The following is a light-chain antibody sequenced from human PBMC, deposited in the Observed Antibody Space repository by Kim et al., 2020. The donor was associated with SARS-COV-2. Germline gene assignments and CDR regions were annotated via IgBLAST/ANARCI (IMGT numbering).Light chain of an antibody. V-gene: IGKV1-5*03. Sequence: AVVGDRVTITCRASQSISTWVAWYQQKPGKAPNLLIYKASILETGVPSRFSGSGYGTDFTLTISSLQPADFGTYYCQHYNAYPWTFGQGTKVDIK. CDR1: QSISTW. CDR3: QHYNAYPWT. J-gene: IGKJ1*01. CDR2: KAS.